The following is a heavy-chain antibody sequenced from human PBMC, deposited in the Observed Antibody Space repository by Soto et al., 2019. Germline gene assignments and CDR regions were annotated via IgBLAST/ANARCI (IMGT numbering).Heavy chain of an antibody. CDR3: ASTLGYCISSSCLFDY. J-gene: IGHJ4*02. CDR1: GGTFSSYA. Sequence: SVKVSCKASGGTFSSYAISWVRQAPGQGLEWMGGIIPIFGTANYAQKFQGRVTITADESTSTAYMELSSLRSEDTAVYYCASTLGYCISSSCLFDYWGQGTRVTVSS. D-gene: IGHD2-2*01. CDR2: IIPIFGTA. V-gene: IGHV1-69*13.